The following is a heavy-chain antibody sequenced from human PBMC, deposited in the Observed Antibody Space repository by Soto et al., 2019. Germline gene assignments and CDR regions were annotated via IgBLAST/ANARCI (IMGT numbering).Heavy chain of an antibody. CDR1: GGSINSGNYY. V-gene: IGHV4-31*03. Sequence: PSETLSLTCSVSGGSINSGNYYWSWIRQHPGKGLEWIGYISYSGSAHYNPSLGSRVFISVETSRNQFSLKLSSVTAADTAVYYCARRRCTTTTCFDPWGQGTLVTVSS. D-gene: IGHD2-2*01. CDR2: ISYSGSA. J-gene: IGHJ5*02. CDR3: ARRRCTTTTCFDP.